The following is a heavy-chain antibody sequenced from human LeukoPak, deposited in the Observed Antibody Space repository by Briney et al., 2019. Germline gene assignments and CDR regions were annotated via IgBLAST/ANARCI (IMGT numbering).Heavy chain of an antibody. CDR3: ARVRWQQSYYMDV. CDR2: ISRSGTTI. CDR1: GFTFSSYE. V-gene: IGHV3-48*03. D-gene: IGHD6-13*01. Sequence: GGSLRLSCAASGFTFSSYEMNWVRQAPGKGLEWVSYISRSGTTIYYADSVKGRFTISRGNAKNSLYPQMNSLRAEDTAVYYCARVRWQQSYYMDVWGKGTTVTVSS. J-gene: IGHJ6*03.